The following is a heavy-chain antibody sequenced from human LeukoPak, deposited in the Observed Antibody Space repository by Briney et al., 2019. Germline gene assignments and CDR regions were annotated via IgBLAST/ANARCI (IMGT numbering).Heavy chain of an antibody. Sequence: ASVKVSCKASGYTFTSYGISWVRQAPGQGLEWMGWISAYNGNTNYAQKLQGRVTMTTDTSTSTAYMELRSLRPDDTAVYYCARALGLSSWYPVPFDYWGQGTLVTVSS. CDR2: ISAYNGNT. CDR1: GYTFTSYG. CDR3: ARALGLSSWYPVPFDY. J-gene: IGHJ4*02. D-gene: IGHD6-13*01. V-gene: IGHV1-18*01.